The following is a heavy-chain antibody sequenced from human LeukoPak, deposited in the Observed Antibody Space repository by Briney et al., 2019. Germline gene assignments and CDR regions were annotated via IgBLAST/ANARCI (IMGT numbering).Heavy chain of an antibody. J-gene: IGHJ3*02. V-gene: IGHV3-30*02. D-gene: IGHD6-13*01. CDR3: ARATSLGQQPDAFDI. CDR1: GFTFSSYG. CDR2: IRYDGSNK. Sequence: GGSLRLSCAASGFTFSSYGMHWVRQAPGKGLEWVAFIRYDGSNKYYADSVKGRFTISRDNSKNTLYLQMNSLRAEDTAVYYCARATSLGQQPDAFDIWGQGTMVTVSS.